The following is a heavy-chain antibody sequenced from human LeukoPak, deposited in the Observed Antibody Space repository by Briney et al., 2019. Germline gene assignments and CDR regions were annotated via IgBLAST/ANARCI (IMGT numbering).Heavy chain of an antibody. J-gene: IGHJ6*03. CDR2: ISSSGSTI. CDR3: ARKQIIRRPSSATYYYYYMDV. V-gene: IGHV3-48*03. D-gene: IGHD1-1*01. CDR1: GFTFSSYE. Sequence: PGGSLRLSCAASGFTFSSYEMNWVRQAPGKGLEWVSYISSSGSTIYYADSVKGRFTISRDNAKNSLYLQMNSLRAEDTAVYYCARKQIIRRPSSATYYYYYMDVWGKGTTVTVSS.